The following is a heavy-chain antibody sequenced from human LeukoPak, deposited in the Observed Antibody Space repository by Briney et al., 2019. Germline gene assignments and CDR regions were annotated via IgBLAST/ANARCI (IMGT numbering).Heavy chain of an antibody. CDR1: GFTFNTYS. J-gene: IGHJ6*03. D-gene: IGHD1-1*01. CDR3: ARVSTGPFYFYNYMDV. CDR2: ITSYSSEI. Sequence: GGSLRLSCTASGFTFNTYSMNWVRHAPGGGLGRVSFITSYSSEIYYADSLKGRFTISRDNARISVFLQVNSLRAEGTAVYCCARVSTGPFYFYNYMDVWGKGTTVSVSS. V-gene: IGHV3-21*01.